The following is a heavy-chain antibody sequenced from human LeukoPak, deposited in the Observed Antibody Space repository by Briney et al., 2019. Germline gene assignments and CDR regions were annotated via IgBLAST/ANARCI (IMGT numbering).Heavy chain of an antibody. CDR3: ARERNYYDSSGPRGGFDY. J-gene: IGHJ4*02. Sequence: SETLSLTCTVSGGSISSGGYYWSWIRQHPGKGLEWIGYIYYSGSTYYNPSLKSRVTISVDTSKNQFSLKLSSVTAADTAVYYCARERNYYDSSGPRGGFDYWGRGTLVTVSS. CDR1: GGSISSGGYY. D-gene: IGHD3-22*01. V-gene: IGHV4-31*03. CDR2: IYYSGST.